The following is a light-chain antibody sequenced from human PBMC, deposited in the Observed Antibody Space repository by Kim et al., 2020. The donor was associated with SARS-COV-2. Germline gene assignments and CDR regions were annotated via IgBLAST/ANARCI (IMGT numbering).Light chain of an antibody. CDR1: SSNVGSNY. J-gene: IGLJ1*01. CDR2: KNN. Sequence: QSVLTQPPSASGAPGQRVTISCSGSSSNVGSNYVYWYQQLPGTAPRLLIYKNNQRPSGVPDRFSGSKSGTSASLAISGLRSEFEGDYYCVAWDDSLSGRVFGTGTKVTVL. V-gene: IGLV1-47*01. CDR3: VAWDDSLSGRV.